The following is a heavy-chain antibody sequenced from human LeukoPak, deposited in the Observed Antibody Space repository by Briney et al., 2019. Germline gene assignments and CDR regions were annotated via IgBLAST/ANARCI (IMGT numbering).Heavy chain of an antibody. D-gene: IGHD3-22*01. CDR3: ARGYYHQYYFDY. V-gene: IGHV3-53*04. Sequence: GGSLRLSCAASGFTVSSNYMSWVRQAPGKGLEWVSVIYSGGSTYYADSVKGRFTISRHNSKNPLYLQMNSLRAEDKAVYYCARGYYHQYYFDYWGQGTLVTVSS. J-gene: IGHJ4*02. CDR2: IYSGGST. CDR1: GFTVSSNY.